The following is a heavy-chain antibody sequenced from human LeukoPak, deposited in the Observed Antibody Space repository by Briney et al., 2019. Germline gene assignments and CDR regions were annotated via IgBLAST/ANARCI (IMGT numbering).Heavy chain of an antibody. D-gene: IGHD3-22*01. CDR1: GFTFSSYS. J-gene: IGHJ4*02. CDR3: ASFNWDSRGYSGRDY. V-gene: IGHV3-21*01. Sequence: PGGSLRLSCAASGFTFSSYSMNWVRQAPGKGLEWVSSISSSSSYIYYADSVKGRFTISRDNAKNSLYLQMNSLRAEDTAVYYCASFNWDSRGYSGRDYWGQGTLVTVSS. CDR2: ISSSSSYI.